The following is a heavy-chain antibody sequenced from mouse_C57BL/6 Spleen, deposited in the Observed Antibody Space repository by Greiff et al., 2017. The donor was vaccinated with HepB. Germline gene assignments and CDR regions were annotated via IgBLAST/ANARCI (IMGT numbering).Heavy chain of an antibody. CDR1: GFTFSDYG. V-gene: IGHV5-17*01. CDR2: ISSGSSTI. D-gene: IGHD1-1*01. CDR3: ARDYGSSYWDYFDY. J-gene: IGHJ2*01. Sequence: EVMLVESGGGLVKPGGSLKLSCAASGFTFSDYGMHWVRQAPEKGLEWVAYISSGSSTIYYADTVKGRFTISRDNAKNTLFLQMTSLRSEDTAMYYCARDYGSSYWDYFDYWGQGTTLTVSS.